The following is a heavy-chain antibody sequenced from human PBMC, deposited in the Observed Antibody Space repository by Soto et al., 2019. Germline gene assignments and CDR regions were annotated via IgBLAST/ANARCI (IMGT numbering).Heavy chain of an antibody. CDR2: IYWDDDK. CDR1: GFSLSTSGVG. CDR3: ARTYDSSGYYSFDY. J-gene: IGHJ4*02. D-gene: IGHD3-22*01. V-gene: IGHV2-5*02. Sequence: QITLKGSGPTLVKPTQTLTLTCTFSGFSLSTSGVGVGWIRQPPGKALEWLALIYWDDDKRYSPSLKSRLSITKDTSKNQVILTMINMDPVDTATYYCARTYDSSGYYSFDYWGQGTLVTVSS.